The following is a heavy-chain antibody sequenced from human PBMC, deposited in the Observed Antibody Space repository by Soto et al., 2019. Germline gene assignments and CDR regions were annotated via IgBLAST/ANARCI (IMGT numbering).Heavy chain of an antibody. Sequence: PGGSLRLSCAASGFAFSNYAMSWVRQAPGKGLEWVSAIGVSGGSTYYAASVKGRFTISRDNSKNSLYLQMNSLRAEDTAVYYCAKGRFGELLWLDYWGQGTLVTVSS. D-gene: IGHD3-10*01. CDR1: GFAFSNYA. V-gene: IGHV3-23*01. CDR3: AKGRFGELLWLDY. J-gene: IGHJ4*02. CDR2: IGVSGGST.